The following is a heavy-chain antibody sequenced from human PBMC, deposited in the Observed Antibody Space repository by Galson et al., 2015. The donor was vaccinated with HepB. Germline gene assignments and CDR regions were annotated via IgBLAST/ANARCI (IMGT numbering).Heavy chain of an antibody. J-gene: IGHJ6*03. CDR3: AKDMNLETSRYYYYIMDV. V-gene: IGHV3-9*01. Sequence: SLRLSCAASGFTFDDYAMHWVRQAPGKGLEWVSGISWNSGSIGYADSVKGRFTISRDNAKNSLYLQMNSLRAEDTALYSCAKDMNLETSRYYYYIMDVWGKGTTVTVSS. CDR1: GFTFDDYA. D-gene: IGHD2-2*01. CDR2: ISWNSGSI.